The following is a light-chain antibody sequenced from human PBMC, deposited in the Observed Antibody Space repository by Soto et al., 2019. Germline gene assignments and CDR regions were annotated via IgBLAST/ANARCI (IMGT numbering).Light chain of an antibody. CDR2: GTT. CDR1: QRGGGW. Sequence: DIQMTQSPSSVSASIGDRVTITCRASQRGGGWLVWYQQKPGIAPKALIYGTTLLQSGVPSRFSGSGSGTEFTLTISSLQSEDFAVYYCQQYHNWPPLTFGGGTKVEIK. CDR3: QQYHNWPPLT. V-gene: IGKV1D-16*01. J-gene: IGKJ4*01.